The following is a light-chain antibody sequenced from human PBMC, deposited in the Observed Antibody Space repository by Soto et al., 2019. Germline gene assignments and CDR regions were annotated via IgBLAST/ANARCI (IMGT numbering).Light chain of an antibody. CDR3: AAWDDSLRGAGV. V-gene: IGLV1-47*01. J-gene: IGLJ1*01. Sequence: QSALTQPPSASGTPGQRVTISCSGSSSNIGSNYVYWYQQLPGTAPKLLIYRNNQRPSGVPDRFSGSKSGTSASLAISGLRSEDEADYYCAAWDDSLRGAGVFGTGTKLTVL. CDR1: SSNIGSNY. CDR2: RNN.